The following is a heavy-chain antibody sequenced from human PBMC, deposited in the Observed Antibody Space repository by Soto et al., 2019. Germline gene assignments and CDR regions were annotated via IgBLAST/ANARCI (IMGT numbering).Heavy chain of an antibody. CDR1: GDTFDTFA. CDR3: ARDKGRGQLGGNYYYALDV. Sequence: QVQLVQSGAEVLKPGSSVKLSCKTSGDTFDTFAISWVRQAPGQGLEWMGRITPIFRTPDYTQKFQGRVTITADVSKSTAYMELSSLRSEDTAVYYCARDKGRGQLGGNYYYALDVWGQGTTVTVAS. CDR2: ITPIFRTP. D-gene: IGHD1-1*01. V-gene: IGHV1-69*15. J-gene: IGHJ6*02.